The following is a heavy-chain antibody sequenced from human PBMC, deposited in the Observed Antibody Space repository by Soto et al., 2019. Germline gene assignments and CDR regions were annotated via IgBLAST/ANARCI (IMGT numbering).Heavy chain of an antibody. J-gene: IGHJ4*02. V-gene: IGHV4-39*02. Sequence: QLQLQESGPRLVMPSETLSLTCTVSGGSITNINYYWGWIRQPPGKGLEWIGSTHYSGITYYNPSLKRRVTISTDTSKNHFSLKLTSVTAADTAVYYCAKNWEIGGQGTRVTVSS. CDR3: AKNWEI. D-gene: IGHD1-26*01. CDR1: GGSITNINYY. CDR2: THYSGIT.